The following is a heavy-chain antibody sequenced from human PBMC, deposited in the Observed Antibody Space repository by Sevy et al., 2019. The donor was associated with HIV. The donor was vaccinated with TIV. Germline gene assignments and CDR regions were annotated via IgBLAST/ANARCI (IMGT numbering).Heavy chain of an antibody. CDR2: IYYSGST. D-gene: IGHD6-13*01. V-gene: IGHV4-59*01. J-gene: IGHJ4*02. CDR3: TRGGPNQQQLDYFDY. CDR1: RGSISTYY. Sequence: SETLSLTCTVSRGSISTYYWTWIRQPPGKGLEWIGYIYYSGSTDYNPSLKSRVTMSIDTSKNRFSLKLRSVTAADTAVYYCTRGGPNQQQLDYFDYWGQGTLVTVSS.